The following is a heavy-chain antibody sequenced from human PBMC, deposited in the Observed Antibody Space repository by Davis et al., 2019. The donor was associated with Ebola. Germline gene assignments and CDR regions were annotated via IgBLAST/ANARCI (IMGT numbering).Heavy chain of an antibody. V-gene: IGHV3-7*01. CDR3: ATIAAAGLPPPNKYYYYYGMDV. D-gene: IGHD6-13*01. CDR2: IKQDGSEK. Sequence: PGGSLRLSCAASGFTFSSYWMSWVRQAPGKGLEWVANIKQDGSEKYYVDSVKGRFTISRDNAKNSLYLQMNSLRAEDTAVYYCATIAAAGLPPPNKYYYYYGMDVWGQGTTVTVSS. J-gene: IGHJ6*02. CDR1: GFTFSSYW.